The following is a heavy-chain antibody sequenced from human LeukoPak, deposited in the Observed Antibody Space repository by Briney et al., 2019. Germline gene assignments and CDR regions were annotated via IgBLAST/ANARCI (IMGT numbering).Heavy chain of an antibody. V-gene: IGHV3-30-3*01. CDR1: GFTFSSYA. CDR3: ARDDYYDSSAYRENPFDV. CDR2: ISYDGSNK. J-gene: IGHJ3*01. Sequence: PGGSLRLSCAASGFTFSSYAMHWVRQAPGKGLEWVAVISYDGSNKYYADSVKGRFTISRDNSKNTLYLQMNSLRAEDTAIYYCARDDYYDSSAYRENPFDVWGQGTMVTVSS. D-gene: IGHD3-22*01.